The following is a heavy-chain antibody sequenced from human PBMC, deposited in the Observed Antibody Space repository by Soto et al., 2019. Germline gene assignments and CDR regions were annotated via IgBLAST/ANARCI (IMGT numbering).Heavy chain of an antibody. J-gene: IGHJ4*02. Sequence: GGSLRLSCVASGFTFSSYAMSWVRQAPGKGLEWVSTISATGGSTYYADSVKGRFTISRDNSKNTLYLQMNSLRAEDTAVYYCAKDRSSVWFDAFDSWGQGTQVTVSS. D-gene: IGHD6-19*01. CDR1: GFTFSSYA. CDR3: AKDRSSVWFDAFDS. CDR2: ISATGGST. V-gene: IGHV3-23*01.